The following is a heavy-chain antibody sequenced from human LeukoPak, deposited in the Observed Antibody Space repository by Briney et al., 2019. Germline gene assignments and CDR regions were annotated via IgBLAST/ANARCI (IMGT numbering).Heavy chain of an antibody. D-gene: IGHD3-22*01. Sequence: PSETLSLTCTVSGGSISSYYWSWIRQPPGKGLEWIGYIYYSGSTNYNPSLKSRVTISVDTSKNQFSLKLSSVTAADTAVYYCARVRDYYDSSGYPHRWFDPWGQGTLVTVS. V-gene: IGHV4-59*01. CDR1: GGSISSYY. J-gene: IGHJ5*02. CDR2: IYYSGST. CDR3: ARVRDYYDSSGYPHRWFDP.